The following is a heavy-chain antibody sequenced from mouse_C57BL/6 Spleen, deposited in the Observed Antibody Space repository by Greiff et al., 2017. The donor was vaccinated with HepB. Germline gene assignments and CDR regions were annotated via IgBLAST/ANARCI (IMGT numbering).Heavy chain of an antibody. D-gene: IGHD1-1*01. Sequence: VQRVESGPELVKPGASVKISCKASGYAFSSSWMNWVKQRPGKGLEWIGRIYPGDGDTNYNGKFKGKATLTADKSSSTAYMQLSSLTSEDSAVYFCARHYYGSSYLAYWGQGTLVTVSA. V-gene: IGHV1-82*01. CDR2: IYPGDGDT. CDR1: GYAFSSSW. CDR3: ARHYYGSSYLAY. J-gene: IGHJ3*01.